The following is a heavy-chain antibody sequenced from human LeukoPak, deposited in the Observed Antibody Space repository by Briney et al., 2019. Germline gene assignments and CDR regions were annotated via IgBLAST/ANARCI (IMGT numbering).Heavy chain of an antibody. Sequence: PGGSLRLSCAASGFTFSSYSMNWVRQAPGKGLEWVAFIRYDGSIKYYADSVKGRFTISRDNSKNTLYLQMNSLRAEDTAVYYCARRSLLRDFDYWGQGTLVTVSS. D-gene: IGHD1-26*01. V-gene: IGHV3-33*08. CDR1: GFTFSSYS. J-gene: IGHJ4*02. CDR2: IRYDGSIK. CDR3: ARRSLLRDFDY.